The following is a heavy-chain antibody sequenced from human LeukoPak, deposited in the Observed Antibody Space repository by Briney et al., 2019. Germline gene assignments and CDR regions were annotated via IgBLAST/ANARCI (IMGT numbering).Heavy chain of an antibody. CDR1: GGSVSSGSYY. V-gene: IGHV4-61*01. CDR3: AISIQLNWYFDL. Sequence: SETLSLTCTVSGGSVSSGSYYWSWIRQPPGKGLEWIGYIYYSGSTNYNPSLKSRVTISVDTSKNQFSLKLSSVTAADTAVYYCAISIQLNWYFDLWGRGTLVTVSS. J-gene: IGHJ2*01. D-gene: IGHD5-18*01. CDR2: IYYSGST.